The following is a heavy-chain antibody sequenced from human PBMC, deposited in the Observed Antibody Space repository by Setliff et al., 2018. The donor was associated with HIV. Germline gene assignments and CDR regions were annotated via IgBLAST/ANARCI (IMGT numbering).Heavy chain of an antibody. CDR2: IWYDGSDK. D-gene: IGHD3-10*01. V-gene: IGHV3-30*02. CDR3: AKELGGSGIDAFDI. Sequence: GGSLRLSCAGPGFTFSSYAMHWVRQAPGRGLEWVAVIWYDGSDKYYADSVKGRFTISRDNSKNTVHLQMNSLRVEDTAVYYCAKELGGSGIDAFDIWGQGTMVTVSS. J-gene: IGHJ3*02. CDR1: GFTFSSYA.